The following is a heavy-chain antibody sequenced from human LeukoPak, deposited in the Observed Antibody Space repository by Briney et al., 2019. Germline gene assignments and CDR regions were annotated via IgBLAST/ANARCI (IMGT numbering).Heavy chain of an antibody. Sequence: ASVKVSCKPSGYTFTGYYMQWLRQAPGQGLEWMGWINPNSGGTNYAQKFQGRVTMTRDTSISTAYMELSRLRSDDTAVYYCARDLRSGWYGSTVDYWGQGSLVTVSS. CDR2: INPNSGGT. CDR3: ARDLRSGWYGSTVDY. D-gene: IGHD6-19*01. J-gene: IGHJ4*02. V-gene: IGHV1-2*02. CDR1: GYTFTGYY.